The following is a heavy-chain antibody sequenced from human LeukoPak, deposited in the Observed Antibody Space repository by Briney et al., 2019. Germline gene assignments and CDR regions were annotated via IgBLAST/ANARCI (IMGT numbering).Heavy chain of an antibody. V-gene: IGHV1-2*02. Sequence: ASVKVSCRASGYTFTGYYMHWVRRATGQELEWMGWINPNSGGTNYAQKFQGRVTMTRDTSISTAYMELSRLKSEDTAVYYCASTSWFYFEYWGQGTLVTVSS. CDR3: ASTSWFYFEY. CDR1: GYTFTGYY. D-gene: IGHD2-2*01. CDR2: INPNSGGT. J-gene: IGHJ4*02.